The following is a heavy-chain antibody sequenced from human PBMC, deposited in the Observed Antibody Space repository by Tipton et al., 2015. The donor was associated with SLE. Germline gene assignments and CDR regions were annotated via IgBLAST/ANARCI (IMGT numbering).Heavy chain of an antibody. CDR2: ISWDGGST. CDR3: ALLGGSTGY. Sequence: SLRLSCAASGFTFDDYTMHWVRQAPGKGLEWVSLISWDGGSTYYADSVKGRFTISRDNSKNSLYLQMNSLRTEDTALYYCALLGGSTGYWGQGTLVTVSS. CDR1: GFTFDDYT. J-gene: IGHJ4*02. D-gene: IGHD3-16*01. V-gene: IGHV3-43*01.